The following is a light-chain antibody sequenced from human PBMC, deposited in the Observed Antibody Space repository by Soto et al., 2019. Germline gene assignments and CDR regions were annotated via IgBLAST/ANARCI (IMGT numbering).Light chain of an antibody. CDR3: QQYNSYSPLT. Sequence: DIQMTQSPSTLSASVGDRVTITCRASQSISSWLSWYQQKPGKAPKLLIYKASSLESGVPSRFSGSGSGTEVTLTISSLQADDFATYYCQQYNSYSPLTFGRGTKVEIK. V-gene: IGKV1-5*03. J-gene: IGKJ1*01. CDR1: QSISSW. CDR2: KAS.